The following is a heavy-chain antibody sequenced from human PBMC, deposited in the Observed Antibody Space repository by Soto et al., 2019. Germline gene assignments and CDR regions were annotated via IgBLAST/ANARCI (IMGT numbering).Heavy chain of an antibody. CDR3: ARAIASVAARRKNWFDP. CDR2: IIPIFGTA. D-gene: IGHD6-6*01. CDR1: GGTFSSYA. V-gene: IGHV1-69*13. J-gene: IGHJ5*02. Sequence: SVKVSCKASGGTFSSYAISWVRQAPGQGLEWMGGIIPIFGTANYAQKFQGRVTITADESTSTAYMELSSLRSEDTAVYYCARAIASVAARRKNWFDPWGQGTLVTVS.